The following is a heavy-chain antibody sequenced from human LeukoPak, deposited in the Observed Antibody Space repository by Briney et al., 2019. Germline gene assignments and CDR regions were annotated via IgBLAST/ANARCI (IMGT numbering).Heavy chain of an antibody. Sequence: GASVKVSCKASGYTFTTFGFTWVRQAPGQGLEWLGWISTYNSNIIYAQNFQDRLTLTTDTSTNTAYMELSSLRFDDTAIYYCARGRLPADAFDVWGQGTLVTVSS. CDR1: GYTFTTFG. J-gene: IGHJ3*01. CDR2: ISTYNSNI. V-gene: IGHV1-18*01. D-gene: IGHD2-2*01. CDR3: ARGRLPADAFDV.